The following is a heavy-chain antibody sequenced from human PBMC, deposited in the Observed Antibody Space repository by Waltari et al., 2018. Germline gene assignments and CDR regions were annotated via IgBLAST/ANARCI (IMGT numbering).Heavy chain of an antibody. J-gene: IGHJ4*02. V-gene: IGHV3-30*18. CDR1: GFTFNNYG. D-gene: IGHD6-13*01. CDR2: IWYDGNKK. Sequence: QVLLVESGGGVVQPGRSLRLSCAASGFTFNNYGMHWVRQAPGKGLERVAGIWYDGNKKYYADSVKGRFTISRDNSKNTLYLQMNSLRPEDTAIYYCAKDLIAAATGSDYWGQGTLVTVSS. CDR3: AKDLIAAATGSDY.